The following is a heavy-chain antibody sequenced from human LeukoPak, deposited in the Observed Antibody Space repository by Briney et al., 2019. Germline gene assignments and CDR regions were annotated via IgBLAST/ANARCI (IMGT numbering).Heavy chain of an antibody. D-gene: IGHD5-24*01. CDR3: AGGEKMDGYNDDYFYYGMDV. V-gene: IGHV1-46*01. CDR1: GYTFTSYY. CDR2: INPSGGST. J-gene: IGHJ6*02. Sequence: ASVKVSCKASGYTFTSYYMHWVRQAPGQGLEWVGIINPSGGSTNYAQKFQGRVTMTRDTSTSTVYMELSSLRSEDTAVYYCAGGEKMDGYNDDYFYYGMDVWGQGTTVTVSS.